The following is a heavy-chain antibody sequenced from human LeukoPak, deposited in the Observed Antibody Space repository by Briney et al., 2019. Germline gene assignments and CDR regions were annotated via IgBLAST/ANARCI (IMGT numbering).Heavy chain of an antibody. CDR3: ARGLGCCDRH. D-gene: IGHD2-21*01. Sequence: PSETLSLTCTVSGGSISGYYWSWIRQPPGKGLEWIGEINHSGSTNYNPSLKSRVTISVDTSKNQFFLKLSSVTAADTAVYYCARGLGCCDRHRGQGTLVTVSS. J-gene: IGHJ4*02. CDR2: INHSGST. CDR1: GGSISGYY. V-gene: IGHV4-34*01.